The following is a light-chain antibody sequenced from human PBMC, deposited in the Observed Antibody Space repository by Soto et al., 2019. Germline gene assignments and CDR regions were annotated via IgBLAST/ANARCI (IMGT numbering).Light chain of an antibody. J-gene: IGLJ2*01. CDR2: GVT. V-gene: IGLV2-8*01. Sequence: QSVLTPPPSASGSPGQSVTISCTGTRRDIGGYNYVSWYQPYPGKAPKLMIYGVTKRPSGVPDRFSGSRSDNTASLTVSGLQPEDEADYYCTAYAGSNKFWVFGGGTQLTVL. CDR3: TAYAGSNKFWV. CDR1: RRDIGGYNY.